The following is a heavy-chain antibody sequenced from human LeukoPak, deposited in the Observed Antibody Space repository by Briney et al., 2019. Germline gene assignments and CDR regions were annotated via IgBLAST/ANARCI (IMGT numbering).Heavy chain of an antibody. V-gene: IGHV1-2*02. CDR3: ARVGSTEQNWFDP. CDR2: INPKSGGT. J-gene: IGHJ5*02. CDR1: GYTFTGYY. Sequence: ASVKVSCKASGYTFTGYYMHWVRQAPGQGLEWMGWINPKSGGTNYAQKFQGRVTMTRDTSISTAYMELRSLRSDDTAVYYCARVGSTEQNWFDPWGQGTLVTVSS. D-gene: IGHD1/OR15-1a*01.